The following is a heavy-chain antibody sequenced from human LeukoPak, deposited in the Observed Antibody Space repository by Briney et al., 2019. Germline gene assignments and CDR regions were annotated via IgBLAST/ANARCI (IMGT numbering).Heavy chain of an antibody. CDR2: IYYSGST. D-gene: IGHD6-13*01. CDR1: GGSISSSSYY. CDR3: AREGGYSSSWDEIDY. V-gene: IGHV4-39*07. Sequence: SETLSLTCTVSGGSISSSSYYWGWIRQPPGKGLEWIGSIYYSGSTYYNPSLKSRVTISVDTSKNQFSLKLSSVTAADTAVYYCAREGGYSSSWDEIDYWGQGTLVTVSS. J-gene: IGHJ4*02.